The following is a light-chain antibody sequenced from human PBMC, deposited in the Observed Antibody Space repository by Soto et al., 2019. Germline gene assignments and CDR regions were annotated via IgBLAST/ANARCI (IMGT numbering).Light chain of an antibody. CDR1: SSNIGRHS. V-gene: IGLV1-44*01. CDR3: AAADISTNTLYV. CDR2: GDN. Sequence: QSVLTQPPSASGAPGQRVTISCSGSSSNIGRHSENRYQQLPGTAPKLLLYGDNQQPSGVPDRFSASKSGASASLAISGLQSEDKATHNSAAADISTNTLYVFGAGTKVPV. J-gene: IGLJ1*01.